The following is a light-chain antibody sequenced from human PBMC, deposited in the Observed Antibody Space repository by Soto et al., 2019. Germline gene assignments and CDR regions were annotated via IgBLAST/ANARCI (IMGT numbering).Light chain of an antibody. V-gene: IGKV1-5*01. CDR1: QGISRW. J-gene: IGKJ1*01. CDR2: DAA. Sequence: DIQMTQFPSTLSASVGDRVTITCRASQGISRWLAWYQQKPGKSPRLLISDAASLESGVPSRFSGSGSGTDFTLTISSLQPEDFAIYYCQQSYFNPRTFGQGTEVEIK. CDR3: QQSYFNPRT.